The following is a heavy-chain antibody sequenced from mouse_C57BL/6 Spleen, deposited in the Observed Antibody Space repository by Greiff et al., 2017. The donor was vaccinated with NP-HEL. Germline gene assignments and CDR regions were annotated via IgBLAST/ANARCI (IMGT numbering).Heavy chain of an antibody. D-gene: IGHD1-1*01. Sequence: VQLQQSVPVLVKPGASVKMSCKASGYTFTDYYMTWVKQSHGTSLEWIGVIHPYNGGTSYNQKFKGKATLTVAKSSSTAYMELNSLTSEDSAVYYCARSDYYGSSYVYFDVWGTGTTVTVSS. CDR2: IHPYNGGT. CDR1: GYTFTDYY. V-gene: IGHV1-19*01. J-gene: IGHJ1*03. CDR3: ARSDYYGSSYVYFDV.